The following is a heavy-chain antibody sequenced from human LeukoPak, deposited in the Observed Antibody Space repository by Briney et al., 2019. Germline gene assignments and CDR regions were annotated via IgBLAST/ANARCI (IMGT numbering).Heavy chain of an antibody. V-gene: IGHV3-30-3*01. CDR1: GFTFSSYA. J-gene: IGHJ4*02. CDR2: ISYDGSNK. Sequence: GGSLRLSCAASGFTFSSYAMHWVRQAPGKGLEWVAVISYDGSNKYYADSVKGRFTISRDNSKNTLYLQMNSLRAEDTAVYYCAKGGGSIFFDYWGQGTLVTVSS. CDR3: AKGGGSIFFDY. D-gene: IGHD1-26*01.